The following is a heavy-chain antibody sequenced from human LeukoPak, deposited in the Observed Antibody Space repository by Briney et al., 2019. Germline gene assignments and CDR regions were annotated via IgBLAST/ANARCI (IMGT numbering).Heavy chain of an antibody. CDR2: IYSGGST. V-gene: IGHV3-66*01. J-gene: IGHJ4*02. CDR3: ARGAPYYGSGSYYYSGTLDY. D-gene: IGHD3-10*01. Sequence: GGSLRPSCAASGFTVSSNYMSWVRQAPGKGLEWVSVIYSGGSTYYADSVKGRFTISRDNSKNTLYLQMNSLRAEDTAVYYCARGAPYYGSGSYYYSGTLDYWGQGTLVTVSS. CDR1: GFTVSSNY.